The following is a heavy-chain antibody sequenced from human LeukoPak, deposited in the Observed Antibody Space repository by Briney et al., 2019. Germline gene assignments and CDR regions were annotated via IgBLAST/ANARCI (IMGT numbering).Heavy chain of an antibody. CDR1: GGTFSSYA. CDR2: IIPIFGIA. V-gene: IGHV1-69*04. D-gene: IGHD6-13*01. J-gene: IGHJ5*02. CDR3: ARGAAGKGNWFDP. Sequence: ASVKVSCKASGGTFSSYAISWVRQAPGQGLEWMGRIIPIFGIANYAQKFQGRVTITADKSTSTAYMELSSLRSDDTAIYYCARGAAGKGNWFDPWGQGTLVTVSS.